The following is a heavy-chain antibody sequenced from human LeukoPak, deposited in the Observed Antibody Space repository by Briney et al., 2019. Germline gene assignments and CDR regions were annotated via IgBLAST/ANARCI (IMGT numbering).Heavy chain of an antibody. CDR2: IYYSGST. J-gene: IGHJ3*02. D-gene: IGHD3-9*01. CDR3: ARHRNYDILTGYSKGAFDI. Sequence: SETLSLTCTVSGGSISSSSYYWGWIRQPPGKGLEWIGSIYYSGSTYYNSSLKSRVTISVDTSKNQFSLKLSSVTAADTAVYYCARHRNYDILTGYSKGAFDIWGQGTMVTVSS. CDR1: GGSISSSSYY. V-gene: IGHV4-39*01.